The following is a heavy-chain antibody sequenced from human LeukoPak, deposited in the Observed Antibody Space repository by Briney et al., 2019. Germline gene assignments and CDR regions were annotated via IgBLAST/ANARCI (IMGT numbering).Heavy chain of an antibody. D-gene: IGHD6-19*01. CDR2: INHNGST. CDR1: GGSFSGYY. CDR3: ARSHSSGWYLELDP. J-gene: IGHJ5*02. V-gene: IGHV4-34*01. Sequence: SETLSLTCAVYGGSFSGYYWSWIRQPPGKGLEWIGEINHNGSTNYNPSLKSRVPISVDTSKNQFSLKLSSVTAADTAGYYCARSHSSGWYLELDPWGQGTLVTVSS.